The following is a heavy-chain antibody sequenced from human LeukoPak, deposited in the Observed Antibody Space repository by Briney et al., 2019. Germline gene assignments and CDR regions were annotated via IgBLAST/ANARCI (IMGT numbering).Heavy chain of an antibody. CDR3: ARVADEFCDYGFDS. J-gene: IGHJ4*02. D-gene: IGHD4-17*01. CDR2: IYNSGRT. CDR1: GGPISSATYY. Sequence: PSETLSLTCAVSGGPISSATYYWSWIRQPPGKGLEWVGHIYNSGRTYYNPSLKRRLTMSLDTSRNQFSLRLSSVTAADTAVYHCARVADEFCDYGFDSWGQGTLVTVSS. V-gene: IGHV4-30-4*01.